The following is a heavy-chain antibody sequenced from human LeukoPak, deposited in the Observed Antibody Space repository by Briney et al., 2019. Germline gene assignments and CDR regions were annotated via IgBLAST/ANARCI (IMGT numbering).Heavy chain of an antibody. CDR3: VRGNDYGGPHY. CDR1: GFTFSSHW. J-gene: IGHJ4*02. D-gene: IGHD4-23*01. CDR2: IDRDGSRI. V-gene: IGHV3-74*01. Sequence: GGSLRLSCAVSGFTFSSHWMHWVRQAPGKGLVWVSRIDRDGSRINYADSVKGRFTISRDNGKNTLFLQMNSLRAEDAAVYYCVRGNDYGGPHYWGLGTLVTVSS.